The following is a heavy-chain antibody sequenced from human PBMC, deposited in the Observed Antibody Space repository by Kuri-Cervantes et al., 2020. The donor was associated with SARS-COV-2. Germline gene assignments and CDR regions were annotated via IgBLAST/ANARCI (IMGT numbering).Heavy chain of an antibody. V-gene: IGHV1-2*02. CDR3: ASRHYDSSGYFPFDY. J-gene: IGHJ4*02. Sequence: GESLKISCKASGYSLTNYYGYYMHWVRQAPGQGLEWMGWINPNSGDTNYAQKFQGRVTMTRDTSISTAYMELSRLRSDDTAVYYCASRHYDSSGYFPFDYWGQGTLVTVSS. CDR2: INPNSGDT. D-gene: IGHD3-22*01. CDR1: GYSLTNYYGYY.